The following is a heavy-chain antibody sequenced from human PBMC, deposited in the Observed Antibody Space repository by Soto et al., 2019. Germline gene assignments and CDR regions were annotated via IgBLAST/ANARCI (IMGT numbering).Heavy chain of an antibody. Sequence: GGSLRLSCAASGFTFSSYWMHWVRQAPGKGLVWVSRINSDGSSTSYADSVKGRFTISRDNAKNTLYLQMNSLRAEDTAVYYCASARNYYDSSGYYYTWGQGTLVTVSS. J-gene: IGHJ5*02. CDR2: INSDGSST. CDR1: GFTFSSYW. D-gene: IGHD3-22*01. CDR3: ASARNYYDSSGYYYT. V-gene: IGHV3-74*01.